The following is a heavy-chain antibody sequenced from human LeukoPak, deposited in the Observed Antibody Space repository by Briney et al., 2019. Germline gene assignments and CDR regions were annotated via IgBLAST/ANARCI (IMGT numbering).Heavy chain of an antibody. CDR3: ARDGIVVVPAAMGYYYYYYMDV. CDR1: GGSISSYY. CDR2: IYTSGSI. J-gene: IGHJ6*03. Sequence: SETLSLTCTVSGGSISSYYWSWIRQPAGKGLEWIGRIYTSGSINYNPSLKSRVTMSVDTSKNQFSLKLSSVTAADTAVYYCARDGIVVVPAAMGYYYYYYMDVWGKGTTVTVSS. D-gene: IGHD2-2*01. V-gene: IGHV4-4*07.